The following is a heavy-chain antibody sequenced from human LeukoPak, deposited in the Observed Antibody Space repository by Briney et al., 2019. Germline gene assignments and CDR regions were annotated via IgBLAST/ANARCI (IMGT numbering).Heavy chain of an antibody. J-gene: IGHJ6*02. V-gene: IGHV4-59*11. D-gene: IGHD1-14*01. CDR1: GDSISRHH. CDR2: IYYSGST. Sequence: KASETLSLTCIVSGDSISRHHWSWIRQPTGKGLEWIGFIYYSGSTTYNPSLKSRVTISVDRSKKQFSLNLSSVTAADTAVYYCARDISYGMDVWGPGTTVTVSS. CDR3: ARDISYGMDV.